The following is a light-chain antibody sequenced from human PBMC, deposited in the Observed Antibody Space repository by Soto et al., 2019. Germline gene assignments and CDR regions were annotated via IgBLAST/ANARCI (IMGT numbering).Light chain of an antibody. J-gene: IGLJ1*01. Sequence: QSVLTQPRSVSGSPGQSVTISCTGTSSDIGGYNYVSWYQQHPGKAPQLLIYEVTKRPSGVPDRFSGSKSGNTASLTVSGLQAEDEADYYCSSYAGDSNPDVFGTGTKVTVL. V-gene: IGLV2-8*01. CDR2: EVT. CDR1: SSDIGGYNY. CDR3: SSYAGDSNPDV.